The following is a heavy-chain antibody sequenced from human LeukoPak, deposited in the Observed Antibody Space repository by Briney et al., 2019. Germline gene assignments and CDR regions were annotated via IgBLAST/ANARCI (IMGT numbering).Heavy chain of an antibody. D-gene: IGHD6-13*01. CDR1: GFTFSSYS. CDR2: ISSSSSYI. J-gene: IGHJ4*02. Sequence: GGSLRLSCAASGFTFSSYSMNWVRQAPGKGLEWVSSISSSSSYIYYADSVKGRFTISRDNAKNSLYLQMNSLRAEDTALYYCAKDHGSSWFDYWGQGTLVTVSS. V-gene: IGHV3-21*04. CDR3: AKDHGSSWFDY.